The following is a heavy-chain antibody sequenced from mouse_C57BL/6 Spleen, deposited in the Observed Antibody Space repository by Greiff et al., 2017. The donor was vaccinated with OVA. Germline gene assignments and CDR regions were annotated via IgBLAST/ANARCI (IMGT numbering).Heavy chain of an antibody. CDR1: GYTFTSYW. CDR2: IDPSDSET. V-gene: IGHV1-52*01. CDR3: ARSDDYLFAY. J-gene: IGHJ3*01. D-gene: IGHD2-4*01. Sequence: QVQLKQPGAELVRPGSSVKLSCKASGYTFTSYWMHWVKQRPIQGLEWIGNIDPSDSETHYNQKFKDKATLTVDKSSSTAYMQLSSLTSEDSAVYYCARSDDYLFAYWGQGTLVTVSA.